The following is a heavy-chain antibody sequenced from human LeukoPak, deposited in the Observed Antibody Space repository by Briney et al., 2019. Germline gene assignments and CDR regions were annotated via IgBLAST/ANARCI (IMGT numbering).Heavy chain of an antibody. Sequence: GGSLRLSCRASGFNFISAWMSWVRQAPGKGLEWVGRIKTKTEGGTTDYAAPMKGRFTISREDSKNTLYLQMHSLKTDDAGVYYCATDVSQGDPYSSIWSDYHSSYMDVWGKGTTVTVSS. CDR3: ATDVSQGDPYSSIWSDYHSSYMDV. V-gene: IGHV3-15*01. CDR2: IKTKTEGGTT. CDR1: GFNFISAW. J-gene: IGHJ6*03. D-gene: IGHD6-13*01.